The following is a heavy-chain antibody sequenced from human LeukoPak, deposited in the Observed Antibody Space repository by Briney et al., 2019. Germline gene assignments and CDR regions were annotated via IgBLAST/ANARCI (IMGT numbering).Heavy chain of an antibody. J-gene: IGHJ4*02. CDR1: GFTFSSYT. V-gene: IGHV3-21*01. D-gene: IGHD3-22*01. CDR2: ISSSSTYI. Sequence: PGGSLRLSCAASGFTFSSYTMNWVRQAPGKGLEWVSSISSSSTYIYYADSVEGRFTISRDNAENSLFLEMNSLRAEDTAAYYCARDLGTTMITSLGYWGQGTLVTVSS. CDR3: ARDLGTTMITSLGY.